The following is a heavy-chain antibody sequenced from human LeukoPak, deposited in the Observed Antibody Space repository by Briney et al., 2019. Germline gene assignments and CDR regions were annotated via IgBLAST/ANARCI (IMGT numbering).Heavy chain of an antibody. D-gene: IGHD2-2*01. CDR2: ISWNSGSI. V-gene: IGHV3-9*01. CDR3: AKCVVVRYYYYGMDV. J-gene: IGHJ6*02. Sequence: GGSLRLSCAASGFTFDDYAMHWVRQAPGKGLEWVSGISWNSGSIGYADSVKGRFTISRDNAKNSLYLQMNSLRAEDTALYYCAKCVVVRYYYYGMDVWGQGTTVTVSS. CDR1: GFTFDDYA.